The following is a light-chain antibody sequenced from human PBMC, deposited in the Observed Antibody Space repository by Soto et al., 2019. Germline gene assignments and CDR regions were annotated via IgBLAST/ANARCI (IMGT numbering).Light chain of an antibody. J-gene: IGLJ2*01. CDR2: EVS. V-gene: IGLV2-14*01. CDR3: SSYTTIKPVV. CDR1: SSDIGTYKY. Sequence: QSALTQPASVSGSPGQSITISCTGTSSDIGTYKYVSWFQQHPGKAPKLIIFEVSNRPSGISDRFSGFKSANTAYLTISGVQPEDEADYHFSSYTTIKPVVFGGGTKLTVL.